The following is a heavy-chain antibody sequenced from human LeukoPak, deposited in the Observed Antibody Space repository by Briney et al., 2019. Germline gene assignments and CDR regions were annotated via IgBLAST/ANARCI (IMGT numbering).Heavy chain of an antibody. CDR2: IYSGGST. D-gene: IGHD4-17*01. V-gene: IGHV3-66*01. CDR3: ARDRYGEPFDY. CDR1: GFTVSRNY. J-gene: IGHJ4*02. Sequence: PGGSLRLSCAASGFTVSRNYMSWVRQAPGRGLEWVSVIYSGGSTYYADSVKGRFTISRDNSKNTLYLQMNSLRAEDTAVYYCARDRYGEPFDYWGQGTLVIVSS.